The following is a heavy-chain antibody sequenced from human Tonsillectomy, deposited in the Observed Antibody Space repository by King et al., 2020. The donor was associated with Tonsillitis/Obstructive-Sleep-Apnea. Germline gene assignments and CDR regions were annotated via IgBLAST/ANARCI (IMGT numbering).Heavy chain of an antibody. Sequence: VQLVESGGGFVQSGRSLRLSCAASGFTFSTYEMNWVRQAPGKGLEWVSFISSGGTTIYYTDSVKGRFTISRDDAKNSLYLQMNSLRAEDTAVYYCARGSSYYDSSEPAEYFQHWGRGTLVTVSS. V-gene: IGHV3-48*03. CDR3: ARGSSYYDSSEPAEYFQH. D-gene: IGHD3-22*01. CDR1: GFTFSTYE. CDR2: ISSGGTTI. J-gene: IGHJ1*01.